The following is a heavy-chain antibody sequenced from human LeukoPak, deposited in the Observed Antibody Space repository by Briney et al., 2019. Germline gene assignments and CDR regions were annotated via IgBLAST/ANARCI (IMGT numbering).Heavy chain of an antibody. Sequence: SETLSLTCTVSGGSTSSSSYYWGWIRQPPGKGLEWIGNIFYSGSTYYNPSLKSRVTISVDTSKNQFSLKLSSVTAADTAVYYCARHRYYYRSGSYYGAPYYMDVWGKGTTVTISS. V-gene: IGHV4-39*01. CDR2: IFYSGST. CDR3: ARHRYYYRSGSYYGAPYYMDV. J-gene: IGHJ6*03. D-gene: IGHD3-10*01. CDR1: GGSTSSSSYY.